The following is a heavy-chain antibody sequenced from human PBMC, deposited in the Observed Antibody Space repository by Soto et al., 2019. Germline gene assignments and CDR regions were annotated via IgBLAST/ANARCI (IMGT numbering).Heavy chain of an antibody. CDR2: INSANGNT. V-gene: IGHV1-3*01. CDR1: GYTITIHL. Sequence: GAPVEVPFKSFGYTITIHLVGWVRQAPGQRLEWMGWINSANGNTKYSQKFQGRATITRDTSASTAYMELSSLRSEDTAVYYCARGYGRNFDYWGQGTLVTVS. CDR3: ARGYGRNFDY. J-gene: IGHJ4*02. D-gene: IGHD5-18*01.